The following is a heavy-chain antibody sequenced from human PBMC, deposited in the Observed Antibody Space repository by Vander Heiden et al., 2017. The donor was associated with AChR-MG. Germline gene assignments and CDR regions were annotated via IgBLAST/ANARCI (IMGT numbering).Heavy chain of an antibody. V-gene: IGHV3-30-3*01. CDR1: GFTFSSYA. Sequence: QVQLVESGGGVVQPGRSLRLSCAAAGFTFSSYAIHWVRQAPGKGLEWVAVISYDGSNKYYADSVKGRFTISRDNSKNTLYLQMNSLRAEDTAVYYCARVPHGSGSYSLGRNYIDYWGQGTLVTVSS. CDR2: ISYDGSNK. J-gene: IGHJ4*02. CDR3: ARVPHGSGSYSLGRNYIDY. D-gene: IGHD3-10*01.